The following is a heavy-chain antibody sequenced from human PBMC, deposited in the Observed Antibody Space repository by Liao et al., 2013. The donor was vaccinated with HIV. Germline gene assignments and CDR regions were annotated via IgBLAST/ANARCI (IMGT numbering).Heavy chain of an antibody. CDR1: GGSFSAYY. J-gene: IGHJ4*02. V-gene: IGHV4-34*01. CDR3: ARAESGYNTGWFFDS. CDR2: INHSGST. Sequence: QVQLQQWGAGLLKSSETLSLTCAVYGGSFSAYYWTWIRQPPGKGLEWIGEINHSGSTNYSPSLNSRVTISVDTSKNQFSLKLSSVTAADTAVYYCARAESGYNTGWFFDSWGQGTLVTVSS. D-gene: IGHD6-19*01.